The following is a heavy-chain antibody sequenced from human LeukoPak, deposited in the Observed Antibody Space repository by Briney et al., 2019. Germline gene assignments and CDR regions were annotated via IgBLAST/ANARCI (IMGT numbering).Heavy chain of an antibody. CDR2: IYHSGST. CDR3: ARKGQQWLALFDY. Sequence: SGTLSLTCAVSGGSISSSNWWSWVRQPPGKGLEWIGEIYHSGSTNYDPSLKSRVTISVDKSKNQFSLKLSSVTAADTAVYYCARKGQQWLALFDYWGQGTLVTVSS. J-gene: IGHJ4*02. D-gene: IGHD6-19*01. CDR1: GGSISSSNW. V-gene: IGHV4-4*02.